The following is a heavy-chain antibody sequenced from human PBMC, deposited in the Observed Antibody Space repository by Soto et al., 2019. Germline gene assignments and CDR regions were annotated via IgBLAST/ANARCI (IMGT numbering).Heavy chain of an antibody. CDR3: ARLLAVAGSHYYGMDV. CDR2: INPSGGST. V-gene: IGHV1-46*01. D-gene: IGHD6-19*01. Sequence: ASVKVSCKSSGYTFTSYYMHWVRQAPGQGLEWMGIINPSGGSTSYAQKFQGRVTMTRHTSTSTVYMELSSLRCEERAVYYCARLLAVAGSHYYGMDVWGQGTTVTVSS. CDR1: GYTFTSYY. J-gene: IGHJ6*02.